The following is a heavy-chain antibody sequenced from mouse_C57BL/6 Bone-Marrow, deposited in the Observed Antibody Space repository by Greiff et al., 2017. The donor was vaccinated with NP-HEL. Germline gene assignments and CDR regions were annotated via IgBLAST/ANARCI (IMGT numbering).Heavy chain of an antibody. D-gene: IGHD3-2*02. CDR1: GFTFSDFY. Sequence: EVKLMESGGGLVQSGRSLRLSCATSGFTFSDFYMEWVRQAPGKGLEWIAASRNKANDYTTEYSASVKGRFIVSRDTSQSILYLQMNALRAEDTAIYYCARDAWGTAQATPLAYWGQGTLVTVSA. J-gene: IGHJ3*01. V-gene: IGHV7-1*01. CDR3: ARDAWGTAQATPLAY. CDR2: SRNKANDYTT.